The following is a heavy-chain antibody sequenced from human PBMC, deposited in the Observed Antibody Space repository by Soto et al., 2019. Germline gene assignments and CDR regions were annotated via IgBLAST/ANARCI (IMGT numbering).Heavy chain of an antibody. D-gene: IGHD6-6*01. CDR3: ARYSSSPHYGMDV. CDR1: GYTFTGYY. J-gene: IGHJ6*02. Sequence: ASVKVSCKASGYTFTGYYMHWVRQAPGQGLEWMGWINPNSGGTNYAQKFQGWVTMTRDTSISTAYMELSRLRSDDTAVYYCARYSSSPHYGMDVWGQGATVTVSS. V-gene: IGHV1-2*04. CDR2: INPNSGGT.